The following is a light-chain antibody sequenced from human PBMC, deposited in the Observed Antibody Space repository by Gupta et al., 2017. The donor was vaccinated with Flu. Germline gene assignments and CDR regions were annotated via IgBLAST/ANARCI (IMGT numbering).Light chain of an antibody. J-gene: IGKJ3*01. CDR3: LEYNSFSFA. CDR1: QSISSW. V-gene: IGKV1-5*03. Sequence: DFQMTQPPSSLSASVGDRVTITCRASQSISSWLAWYQQKPGKAPKLLIYKASTLERGVPSRFSGFGSGTEFTLTISGLQPDYFATYYCLEYNSFSFAFGPGTTVEIK. CDR2: KAS.